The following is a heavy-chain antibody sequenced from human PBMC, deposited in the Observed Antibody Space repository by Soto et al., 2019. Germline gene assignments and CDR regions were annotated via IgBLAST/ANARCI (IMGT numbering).Heavy chain of an antibody. CDR2: ISSSSSYI. D-gene: IGHD2-2*01. Sequence: GGSLRLSCAASGFTFSSYSMNWVRQAPGKGLEWVSSISSSSSYIYYADSVKGRFTISRDNAKNSLYLQMNSLRAEDTAVYYCARDYHRLRTYYFDYWGQGTLVTVSS. J-gene: IGHJ4*02. CDR1: GFTFSSYS. CDR3: ARDYHRLRTYYFDY. V-gene: IGHV3-21*01.